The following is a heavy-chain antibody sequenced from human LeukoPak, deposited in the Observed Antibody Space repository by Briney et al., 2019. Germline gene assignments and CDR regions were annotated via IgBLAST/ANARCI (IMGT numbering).Heavy chain of an antibody. CDR3: ARQRETTVTTLGY. D-gene: IGHD4-11*01. Sequence: PSETLSLTRTVSGGSISSSSYYWGWIRQPPGKGLEWIGSIYYSGSTYYNPSLKSRVTISVDTSKNQFSLKLSSVTAADTAVYYCARQRETTVTTLGYWGQGTLVTVSS. V-gene: IGHV4-39*01. CDR1: GGSISSSSYY. J-gene: IGHJ4*02. CDR2: IYYSGST.